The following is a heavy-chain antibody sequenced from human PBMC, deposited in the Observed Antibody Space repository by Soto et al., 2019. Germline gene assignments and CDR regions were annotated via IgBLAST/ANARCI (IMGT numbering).Heavy chain of an antibody. V-gene: IGHV1-46*01. CDR2: INPSGGST. Sequence: GASVKVSCKASGYSFTSYYMHWVRQAPGQGLEWMGIINPSGGSTSYAQKFQGRVTMTRDTSTSTVCMELSSLRSEDTAVYYCARDFELPSALTTSHYYYYYGMDVWGQGTTVTVSS. J-gene: IGHJ6*02. D-gene: IGHD3-22*01. CDR1: GYSFTSYY. CDR3: ARDFELPSALTTSHYYYYYGMDV.